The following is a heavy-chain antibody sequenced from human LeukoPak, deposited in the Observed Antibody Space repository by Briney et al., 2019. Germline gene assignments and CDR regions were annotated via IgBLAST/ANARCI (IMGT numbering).Heavy chain of an antibody. V-gene: IGHV1-69*04. CDR2: IIPIFGIA. D-gene: IGHD4-17*01. CDR3: GSGDSGDYGGSDAFDI. J-gene: IGHJ3*02. Sequence: SVKVSCKASGGTFSSYAISWVRQAPGQGLEWMGRIIPIFGIANYAQKFQGRVTITADKSTSTAYMELSSLRSEDTAVSYCGSGDSGDYGGSDAFDIWGQGTMVTVSS. CDR1: GGTFSSYA.